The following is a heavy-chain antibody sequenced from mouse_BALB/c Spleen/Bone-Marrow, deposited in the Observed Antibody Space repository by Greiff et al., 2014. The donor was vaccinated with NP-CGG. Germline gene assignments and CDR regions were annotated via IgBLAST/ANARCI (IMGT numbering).Heavy chain of an antibody. Sequence: QVQLKESGAELMKTGASVKISCKATGYTFSSYWVEGGKQRPGHGLEWIGEILPGSGSTNYNEKFKGKATFTADTSSNTAYMQLSSLTSEDSAVYYCARERGYWGQGTLVTVSA. J-gene: IGHJ3*01. CDR2: ILPGSGST. CDR3: ARERGY. CDR1: GYTFSSYW. V-gene: IGHV1-9*01.